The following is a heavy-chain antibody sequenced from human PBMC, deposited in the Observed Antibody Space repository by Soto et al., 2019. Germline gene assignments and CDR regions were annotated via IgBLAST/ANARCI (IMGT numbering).Heavy chain of an antibody. CDR1: GFTFSIYG. D-gene: IGHD3-22*01. CDR2: ITSGGGYI. CDR3: ASDQAVIVGNDAFDV. V-gene: IGHV3-21*01. Sequence: EVQLVESGGGVVKPGGSLRLSCAASGFTFSIYGMNWVRQAPAKGLEWVSTITSGGGYIYYADSVKGRFTITTDDAKNSLSLPLNNLKVEDTAVYYGASDQAVIVGNDAFDVWGQGTMVTVSS. J-gene: IGHJ3*01.